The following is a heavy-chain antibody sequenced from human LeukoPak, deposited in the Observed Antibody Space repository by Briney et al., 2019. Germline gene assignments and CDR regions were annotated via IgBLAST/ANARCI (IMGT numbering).Heavy chain of an antibody. CDR3: ARPRVVITLDAFDI. D-gene: IGHD3-22*01. Sequence: GGSLRLSCAASGFTFDDYAMHWVRQAPGKGLEWVAVISYDGSNKYYADSVKGRFTISRDNSKNTLYLQMNSLRAEDTAVYYCARPRVVITLDAFDIWGQGTLVTVSS. J-gene: IGHJ3*02. CDR1: GFTFDDYA. V-gene: IGHV3-30-3*01. CDR2: ISYDGSNK.